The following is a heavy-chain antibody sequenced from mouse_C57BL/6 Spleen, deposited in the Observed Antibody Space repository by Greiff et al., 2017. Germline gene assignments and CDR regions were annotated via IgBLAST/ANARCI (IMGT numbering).Heavy chain of an antibody. J-gene: IGHJ2*02. CDR2: ISSGGDYV. D-gene: IGHD3-2*02. CDR3: TREGQHRPPYFDY. CDR1: GFTFSSYA. Sequence: EVQLLESGAGLVKPGGSLKLSCAASGFTFSSYAMSWVRQTPEKRLEWVAYISSGGDYVYYADTVKGRFTISRDNARNTLYLQMSSLKSEDTAMDYCTREGQHRPPYFDYWGQGTSLTVSS. V-gene: IGHV5-9-1*02.